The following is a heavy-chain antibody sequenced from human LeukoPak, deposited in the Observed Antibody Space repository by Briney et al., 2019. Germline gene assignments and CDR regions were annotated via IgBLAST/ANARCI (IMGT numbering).Heavy chain of an antibody. CDR2: ISSSSSYI. J-gene: IGHJ4*02. Sequence: PGGSLRLSCAASGFTFSSYSMNWVRQAPGKGLEWVSSISSSSSYIYYADSVKGRFTISRDNAKNSPYLQMNSLRAEDTAVYYCARDSVRGVYPSDYWGQGTLVTVSS. CDR3: ARDSVRGVYPSDY. CDR1: GFTFSSYS. D-gene: IGHD3-10*01. V-gene: IGHV3-21*01.